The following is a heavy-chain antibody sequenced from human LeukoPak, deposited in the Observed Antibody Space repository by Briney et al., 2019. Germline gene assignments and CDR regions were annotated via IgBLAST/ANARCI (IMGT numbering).Heavy chain of an antibody. CDR1: GGSFSGYY. Sequence: SETLSLTCAVYGGSFSGYYWSWIRQPPGMGLQWIGEINHSGSTNYNPSLKSRVTISVDTSKNQFSLKLSSVTAADTAVYYCARVPMTTVTPPYYYYMDVWGKGTTVTVSS. V-gene: IGHV4-34*01. CDR2: INHSGST. D-gene: IGHD4-17*01. CDR3: ARVPMTTVTPPYYYYMDV. J-gene: IGHJ6*03.